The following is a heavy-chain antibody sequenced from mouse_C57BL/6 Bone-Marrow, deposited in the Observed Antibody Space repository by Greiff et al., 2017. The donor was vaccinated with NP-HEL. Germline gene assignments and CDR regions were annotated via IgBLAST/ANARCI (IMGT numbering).Heavy chain of an antibody. Sequence: VQLQQSGPELVKPGASVKISCKASGYSFTDYNMNWVTQSNGKSLYWIGVINPNYGTTSSNQTFKGKATLTVDQSSSTAYMQLNSLTSENSEDYYCERGDNYDYYYDMDYWGQGTSVPVSS. CDR1: GYSFTDYN. CDR2: INPNYGTT. J-gene: IGHJ4*01. D-gene: IGHD2-12*01. V-gene: IGHV1-39*01. CDR3: ERGDNYDYYYDMDY.